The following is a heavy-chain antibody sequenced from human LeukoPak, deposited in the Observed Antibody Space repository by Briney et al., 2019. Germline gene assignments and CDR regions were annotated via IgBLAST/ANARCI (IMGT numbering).Heavy chain of an antibody. D-gene: IGHD5-12*01. J-gene: IGHJ4*02. CDR2: ISAYNGNT. CDR1: GYTFASYG. Sequence: ASVKVSCKASGYTFASYGISWVRQAPGQGLEWMGWISAYNGNTNYAQKLQGRVTMTTDTSTSTAYMELRSLRSDDTAVYYCARDLFPYSGYDNFDYWGQGTLATVSS. CDR3: ARDLFPYSGYDNFDY. V-gene: IGHV1-18*01.